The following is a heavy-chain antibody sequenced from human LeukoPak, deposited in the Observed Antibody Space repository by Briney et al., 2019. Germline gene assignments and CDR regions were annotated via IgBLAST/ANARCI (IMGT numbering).Heavy chain of an antibody. Sequence: GESLKISCKGSGYSFTSYWIGWVRQMPGKGLEWMGIIYPGDSDTRYSPSFQGQVTISADKSISTAYLQWSSLKASDTAMYYCARHSCRPYYYMDVWGKGTTVTVSS. CDR2: IYPGDSDT. CDR1: GYSFTSYW. CDR3: ARHSCRPYYYMDV. J-gene: IGHJ6*03. V-gene: IGHV5-51*01.